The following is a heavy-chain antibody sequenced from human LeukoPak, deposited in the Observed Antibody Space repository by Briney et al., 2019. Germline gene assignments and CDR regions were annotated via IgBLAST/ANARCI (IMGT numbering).Heavy chain of an antibody. CDR3: ARIMITFGGVIVIEDY. CDR1: GYTFTSYY. J-gene: IGHJ4*02. D-gene: IGHD3-16*02. CDR2: INPSGGST. Sequence: GASVKVSCKASGYTFTSYYMHWVRQAPGQGLEWMGIINPSGGSTSYAQKFQGRVTMTRDTSTSTAYIELRSLRSDDTAVYYCARIMITFGGVIVIEDYWGQGTLVTVSS. V-gene: IGHV1-46*01.